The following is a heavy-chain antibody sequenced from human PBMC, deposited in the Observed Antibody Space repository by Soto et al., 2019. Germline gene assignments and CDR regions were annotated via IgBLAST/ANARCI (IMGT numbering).Heavy chain of an antibody. CDR3: ARGHRSSGKIFDS. D-gene: IGHD3-22*01. J-gene: IGHJ4*02. V-gene: IGHV3-15*01. CDR2: IKSTSAGGTT. Sequence: EVQLVESGGGLVKPGGSVRLSCAASGFTFSNAWMSWVRQAPGKGLEWVGRIKSTSAGGTTEYDAPVKDRFTISSDDSKNTLYLQMNSLKIEDTAVYYCARGHRSSGKIFDSWSQGTLVTVSS. CDR1: GFTFSNAW.